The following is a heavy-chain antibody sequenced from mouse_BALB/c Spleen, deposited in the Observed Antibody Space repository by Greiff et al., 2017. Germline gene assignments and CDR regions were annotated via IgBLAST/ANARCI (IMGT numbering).Heavy chain of an antibody. J-gene: IGHJ3*01. CDR3: ARHGYDEFAY. D-gene: IGHD2-14*01. V-gene: IGHV5-12-1*01. CDR1: GFAFSSYD. CDR2: ISSGGGST. Sequence: EVHLVESGGGLVKPGGSLKLSCAASGFAFSSYDMSWVRQTPEKRLEWVAYISSGGGSTYYPDTVKGRFTISRDNAKNTLYLQMSSLKSEDTAMYYCARHGYDEFAYWGQGTLVTVSA.